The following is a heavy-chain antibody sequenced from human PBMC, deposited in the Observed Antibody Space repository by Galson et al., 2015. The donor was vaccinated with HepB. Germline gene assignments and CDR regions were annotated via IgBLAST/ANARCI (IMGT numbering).Heavy chain of an antibody. Sequence: SLRLSCAASGFTFSSHNMCWVRRAPGKGLEWVSVITGTGDTTYYADSVKGRFFISRDNSKNTLYLQMNSLRAEDTALYYCAKWTSAGSPGFFDTWGQGTMVTVSS. CDR2: ITGTGDTT. J-gene: IGHJ3*02. CDR1: GFTFSSHN. CDR3: AKWTSAGSPGFFDT. D-gene: IGHD3/OR15-3a*01. V-gene: IGHV3-23*01.